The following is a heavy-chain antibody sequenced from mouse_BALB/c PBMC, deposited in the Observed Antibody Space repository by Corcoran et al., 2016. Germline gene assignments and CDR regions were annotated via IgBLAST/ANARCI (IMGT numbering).Heavy chain of an antibody. D-gene: IGHD2-3*01. CDR1: GYTFTSYV. J-gene: IGHJ4*01. V-gene: IGHV1S136*01. CDR2: INPYNDGT. Sequence: EVQLQQSGPELVKPGASVKMSCKAAGYTFTSYVMHWVKQKPGQGLEWIGYINPYNDGTKYNEKFKGKATLTSDKSSRTAYMELSSLTSEDSAVYYCARPDGYYLHYYAMDYWGQGTSVTVSS. CDR3: ARPDGYYLHYYAMDY.